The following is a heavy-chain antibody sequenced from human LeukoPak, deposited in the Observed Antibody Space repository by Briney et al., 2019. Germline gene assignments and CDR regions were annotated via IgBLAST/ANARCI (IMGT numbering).Heavy chain of an antibody. Sequence: SETLSLTCTVSGGSISNYYWSWIRQPPGKGLEWIGYIYYSGSTNYNPSLKSRVTISVDTSKNQFSLKLSSVTAADTAVYYCASRGNSGFRGWFDPWGQGTLVTVSS. CDR1: GGSISNYY. CDR3: ASRGNSGFRGWFDP. J-gene: IGHJ5*02. CDR2: IYYSGST. D-gene: IGHD4-23*01. V-gene: IGHV4-59*01.